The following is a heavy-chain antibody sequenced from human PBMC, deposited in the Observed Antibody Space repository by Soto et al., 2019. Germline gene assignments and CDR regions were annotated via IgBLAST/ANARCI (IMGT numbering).Heavy chain of an antibody. CDR1: GASLHIGGYY. J-gene: IGHJ5*02. CDR3: ARDGSSTANWLDP. V-gene: IGHV4-31*03. CDR2: IYYTGFT. D-gene: IGHD2-2*01. Sequence: PXGTLSLPCTVSGASLHIGGYYCAWIRKNPGKGLEWIGYIYYTGFTYYNPSLGSRVNISVDTSKNQFSLELTSVTAADTAVYYCARDGSSTANWLDPCGQGLLVTVSS.